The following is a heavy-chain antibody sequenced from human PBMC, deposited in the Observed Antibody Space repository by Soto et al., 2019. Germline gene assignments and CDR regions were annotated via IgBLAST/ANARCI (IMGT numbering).Heavy chain of an antibody. J-gene: IGHJ4*02. CDR1: GYTFTSYA. CDR2: INAGNGNT. CDR3: ARATGGSSGWYPH. Sequence: ASVKVSCKASGYTFTSYAIHWVRQAPGQRLEWMGWINAGNGNTKYSQKFQGRVTITRDTSASTAYMELSSLRSEDTAVYYCARATGGSSGWYPHWGQGTLVTVSS. D-gene: IGHD6-19*01. V-gene: IGHV1-3*01.